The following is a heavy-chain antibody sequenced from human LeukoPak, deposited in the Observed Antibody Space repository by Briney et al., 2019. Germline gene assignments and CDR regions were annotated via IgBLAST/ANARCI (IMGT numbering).Heavy chain of an antibody. CDR3: ARTFCDSTSCYRDFQN. D-gene: IGHD2-2*02. CDR1: GDSITRSRYS. V-gene: IGHV4-39*01. Sequence: KPSETLSLTCNVSGDSITRSRYSWDWIRQPPGMRLEWIGGISYSGSAYYNPSLKSRVTISVDTSNNQFSLKVNSVTAADTAVYFCARTFCDSTSCYRDFQNWGQGTLIIVSS. J-gene: IGHJ1*01. CDR2: ISYSGSA.